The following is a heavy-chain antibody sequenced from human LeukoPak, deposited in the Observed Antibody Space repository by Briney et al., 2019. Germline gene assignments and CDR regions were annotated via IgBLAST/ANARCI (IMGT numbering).Heavy chain of an antibody. CDR3: SGGGSGWYSNY. Sequence: GGSLRLSCAASGFTFSSSAMSWVCQAPGKGLEWVSAISGSGGSTYYADSVKGRFTISRDNSKNTLHLQMNNLRAEDTAVYYCSGGGSGWYSNYWGQGTLVTVSS. CDR2: ISGSGGST. V-gene: IGHV3-23*01. D-gene: IGHD6-19*01. CDR1: GFTFSSSA. J-gene: IGHJ4*02.